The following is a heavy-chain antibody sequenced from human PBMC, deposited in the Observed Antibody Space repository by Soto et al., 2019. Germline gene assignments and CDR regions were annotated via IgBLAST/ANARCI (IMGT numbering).Heavy chain of an antibody. CDR2: IRSKAYGGTT. V-gene: IGHV3-49*03. CDR3: TRDWFGEIVATRWFDP. J-gene: IGHJ5*02. Sequence: GGSLRLSCTASGFTFGDYAMSWFRQAPGKGPEWVGFIRSKAYGGTTEYAASVKGRFTISRDDSKSIAYLQMNSLKTEDTAFYYCTRDWFGEIVATRWFDPWGQGTLVTVSS. D-gene: IGHD5-12*01. CDR1: GFTFGDYA.